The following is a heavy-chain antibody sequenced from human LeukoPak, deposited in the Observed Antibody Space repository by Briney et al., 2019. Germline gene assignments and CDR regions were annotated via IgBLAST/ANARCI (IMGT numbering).Heavy chain of an antibody. CDR3: ATQLHSSWFPNWFDP. D-gene: IGHD6-13*01. Sequence: ASVKVSCKVSGYTLTELSMQWVRQAPGKGLEWMGGFDPEDGETIYAQKFQGRVTMTEDTSTDTAYMELSSLRSEDTAVYYCATQLHSSWFPNWFDPWGQGTLVTVSS. CDR1: GYTLTELS. J-gene: IGHJ5*02. CDR2: FDPEDGET. V-gene: IGHV1-24*01.